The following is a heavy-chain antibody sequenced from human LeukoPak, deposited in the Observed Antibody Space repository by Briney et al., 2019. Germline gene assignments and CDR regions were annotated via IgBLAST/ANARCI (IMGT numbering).Heavy chain of an antibody. CDR2: ISAYNGNT. CDR3: ARDWEVAIHRPIDY. Sequence: ASVKVSCKASGYTFTSYGVSWVRQAPGQGLEWMGWISAYNGNTNYAQKRQGRVTMTTDTSTSTAYMELRSLRSDDTAVYYCARDWEVAIHRPIDYWGQGTLVTVSP. V-gene: IGHV1-18*01. CDR1: GYTFTSYG. J-gene: IGHJ4*02. D-gene: IGHD5-12*01.